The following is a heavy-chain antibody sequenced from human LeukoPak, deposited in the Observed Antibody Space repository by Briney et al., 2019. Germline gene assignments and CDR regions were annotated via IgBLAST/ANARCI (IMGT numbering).Heavy chain of an antibody. Sequence: PSETLSLTCTVSGYSISSGYYWGWIRQPPGKGLEWIGSIYHSGSTYYNPSLKSRVTISVDTSKNQFSLKLSSVTAADTAVYYCARLIAAAGTGWFDPWGQGTLVTVSS. J-gene: IGHJ5*02. CDR1: GYSISSGYY. CDR3: ARLIAAAGTGWFDP. CDR2: IYHSGST. D-gene: IGHD6-13*01. V-gene: IGHV4-38-2*02.